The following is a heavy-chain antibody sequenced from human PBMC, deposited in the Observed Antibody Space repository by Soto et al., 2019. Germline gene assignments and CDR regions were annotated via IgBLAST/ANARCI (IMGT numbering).Heavy chain of an antibody. CDR3: ARLSRANYDFWSGDYYFDS. CDR2: ISSTGSFI. CDR1: GFSFSTSI. D-gene: IGHD3-3*01. J-gene: IGHJ4*02. Sequence: LRLSCAASGFSFSTSIMYWVRQAPGKGLEWVSSISSTGSFIYYADSLKGRFTISRDNADNSLFLQMNNLRAEDTAVYYCARLSRANYDFWSGDYYFDSWGQGTLVTVSS. V-gene: IGHV3-21*01.